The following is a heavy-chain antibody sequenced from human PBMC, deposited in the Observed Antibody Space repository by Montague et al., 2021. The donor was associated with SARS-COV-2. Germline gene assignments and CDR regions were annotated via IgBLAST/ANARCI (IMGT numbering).Heavy chain of an antibody. D-gene: IGHD5-18*01. V-gene: IGHV3-21*01. CDR2: ISSSSSYI. Sequence: SLRLSCAASGFTFSNYNMNWVRQAPGRGLEWVSSISSSSSYIYYADSVKGRFTISRDNAKNSLYLQMNSLRAEDTVVYCCARDFDTAMKWCFDSWGQGILVTVSS. CDR3: ARDFDTAMKWCFDS. J-gene: IGHJ4*02. CDR1: GFTFSNYN.